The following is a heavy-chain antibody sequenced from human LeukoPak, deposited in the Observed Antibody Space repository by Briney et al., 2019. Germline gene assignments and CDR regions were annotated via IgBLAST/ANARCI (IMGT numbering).Heavy chain of an antibody. CDR2: ISSSSSYI. D-gene: IGHD1-20*01. Sequence: PGGSLRLSCAASGFTFSSHGMNWVRQAPGKGLGWVSSISSSSSYIYYADSVKGRFTISRDNAKNSLYLQMNSLRAEDTAVYYCARGGNWNDPYFDYWGQGTLVTVSS. J-gene: IGHJ4*02. V-gene: IGHV3-21*01. CDR1: GFTFSSHG. CDR3: ARGGNWNDPYFDY.